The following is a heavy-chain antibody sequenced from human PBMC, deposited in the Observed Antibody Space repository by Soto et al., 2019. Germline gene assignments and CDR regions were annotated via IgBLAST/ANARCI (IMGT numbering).Heavy chain of an antibody. Sequence: GASVKVSCKASGDTVTGYPMTWVRQAPGQRLEWMGWINPDNGNTKSSQKFKARVIITRDTSASTAYMDLSSLRSEDTAVYYCARPQYVWGSYRFASWFDPWGQGTLLTASS. D-gene: IGHD3-16*02. CDR3: ARPQYVWGSYRFASWFDP. CDR1: GDTVTGYP. CDR2: INPDNGNT. V-gene: IGHV1-3*01. J-gene: IGHJ5*02.